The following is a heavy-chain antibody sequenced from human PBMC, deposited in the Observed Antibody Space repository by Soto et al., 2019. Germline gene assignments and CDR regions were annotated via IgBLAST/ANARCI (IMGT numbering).Heavy chain of an antibody. CDR1: GFTFSIYG. CDR3: AKTTTTSWYYFDY. J-gene: IGHJ4*02. Sequence: QVQLVESGGGVVQPGRSLRLSCAASGFTFSIYGMHWVRQAPGKGLEWVAVISYDGNKKYYADSVKGRFTISRDDSKNTLYLQMNSLRAEDTAVYYCAKTTTTSWYYFDYWGQGTLVTVSS. V-gene: IGHV3-30*18. CDR2: ISYDGNKK. D-gene: IGHD4-17*01.